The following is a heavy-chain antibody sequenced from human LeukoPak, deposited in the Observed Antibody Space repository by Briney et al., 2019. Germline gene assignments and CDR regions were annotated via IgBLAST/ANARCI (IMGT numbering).Heavy chain of an antibody. Sequence: GGPLRLSCAASGFTFSSYDMHWVRQATGKGLEWVSAIGTAGDTYYPGSVKGRFTISRENAKNSLCLQMNSLRAGDTAVYYCARVSHSSSLPGDYYMDVWGKGTTVTISS. CDR1: GFTFSSYD. V-gene: IGHV3-13*01. CDR2: IGTAGDT. J-gene: IGHJ6*03. CDR3: ARVSHSSSLPGDYYMDV. D-gene: IGHD6-13*01.